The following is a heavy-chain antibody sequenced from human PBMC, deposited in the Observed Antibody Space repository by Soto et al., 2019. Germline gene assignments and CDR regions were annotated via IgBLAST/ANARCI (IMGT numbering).Heavy chain of an antibody. D-gene: IGHD6-13*01. CDR3: ARVRSLQLVTPLFYYYYGMDV. CDR2: ISYDGSNK. V-gene: IGHV3-30-3*01. CDR1: GFTFSSYA. Sequence: GGSLRLSCAASGFTFSSYAMHWVLHAPGEGLESVAVISYDGSNKYYADSVKGRFTISRDNSKNTLYLQMNSLRAEDTAVYYCARVRSLQLVTPLFYYYYGMDVWGQGTTVTVSS. J-gene: IGHJ6*02.